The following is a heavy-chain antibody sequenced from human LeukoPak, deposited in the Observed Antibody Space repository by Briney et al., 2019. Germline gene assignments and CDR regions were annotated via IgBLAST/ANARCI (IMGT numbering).Heavy chain of an antibody. Sequence: RGSLRLSCAASGFTFSDYYMSWIRQAPGKGLEWVSYISSSGTTIYYADSVKGRFTISRDNAKNSLFLQMNSLRAEDTAVYYCARDSKRWLQFIDYWGQGTLVTVSS. V-gene: IGHV3-11*04. D-gene: IGHD5-24*01. CDR3: ARDSKRWLQFIDY. CDR1: GFTFSDYY. J-gene: IGHJ4*02. CDR2: ISSSGTTI.